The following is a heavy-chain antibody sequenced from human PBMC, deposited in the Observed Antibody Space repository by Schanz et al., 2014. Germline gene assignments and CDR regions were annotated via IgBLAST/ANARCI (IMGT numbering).Heavy chain of an antibody. J-gene: IGHJ4*02. CDR3: AKDLISGWSGFDY. V-gene: IGHV3-NL1*01. CDR1: GFPFSSYA. CDR2: TYSGGST. D-gene: IGHD6-19*01. Sequence: QVQLVESGGGVVQSGGSLRLSCAASGFPFSSYALHWVRQAPGKGLEWVSITYSGGSTYYADSVKGRFTISRDNSKNTLYLLMNSLRAEDTAVYYCAKDLISGWSGFDYWGQGTLVTVSS.